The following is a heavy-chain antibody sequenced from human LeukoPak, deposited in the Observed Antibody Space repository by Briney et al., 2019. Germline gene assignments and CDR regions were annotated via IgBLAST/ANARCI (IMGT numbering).Heavy chain of an antibody. J-gene: IGHJ4*02. Sequence: GGSLRLSCAASGFTFSSYAMSWVRQAPGKGLEWVAVISYDGSNKYYADSVKGRFTISRDNSKNTLYLQMNSLRAEDTAVYYCAKDRRWLFDYWGQGTLVTVSS. CDR2: ISYDGSNK. D-gene: IGHD6-19*01. CDR1: GFTFSSYA. V-gene: IGHV3-30*18. CDR3: AKDRRWLFDY.